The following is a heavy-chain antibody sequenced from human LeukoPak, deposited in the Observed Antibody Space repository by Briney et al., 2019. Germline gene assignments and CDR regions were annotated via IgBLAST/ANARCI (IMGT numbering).Heavy chain of an antibody. CDR1: GGSISTYY. Sequence: SETLSLTCTVSGGSISTYYWSWIRQPPGKGLEWIGYIYYSGSTNYNPSLKSRVTISVDTSKNQFSLKLSSVTAADTAVYYCARQGELAIDYWGQGTLVTVSS. D-gene: IGHD1-26*01. CDR2: IYYSGST. J-gene: IGHJ4*02. V-gene: IGHV4-59*08. CDR3: ARQGELAIDY.